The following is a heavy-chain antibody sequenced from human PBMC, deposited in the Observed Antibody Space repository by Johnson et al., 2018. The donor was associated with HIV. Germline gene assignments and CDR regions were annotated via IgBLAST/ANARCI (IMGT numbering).Heavy chain of an antibody. Sequence: VQLVESGGGVLRRGGSLRLSCEGFGFIFDDYDLSWVRQAPGKGLEWVAGINWNGVSTAYADAVKGRCTISRDNGKNSLYLQMNSLRGEDTSFYYCARRDSGSLSFDIWGQGTMVRLF. D-gene: IGHD1-26*01. CDR1: GFIFDDYD. CDR3: ARRDSGSLSFDI. J-gene: IGHJ3*02. CDR2: INWNGVST. V-gene: IGHV3-20*04.